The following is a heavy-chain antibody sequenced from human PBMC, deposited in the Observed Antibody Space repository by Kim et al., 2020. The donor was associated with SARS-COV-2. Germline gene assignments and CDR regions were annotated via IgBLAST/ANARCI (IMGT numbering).Heavy chain of an antibody. Sequence: SETLSLTCAVYGGSFSGYYWSWIRQPPGKGLEWIGEINHSGSTNYNPSLKSRVTISVDTSKNQFSLKLSSVTAADTAVYYCARPGSDSRAYYYMDVWGKGSTVTVSS. V-gene: IGHV4-34*01. CDR3: ARPGSDSRAYYYMDV. D-gene: IGHD1-26*01. CDR2: INHSGST. J-gene: IGHJ6*03. CDR1: GGSFSGYY.